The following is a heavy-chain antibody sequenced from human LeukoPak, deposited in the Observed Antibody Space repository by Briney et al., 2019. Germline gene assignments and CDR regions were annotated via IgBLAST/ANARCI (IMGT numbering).Heavy chain of an antibody. CDR1: GFTFDDYG. V-gene: IGHV3-23*01. D-gene: IGHD4-17*01. J-gene: IGHJ4*02. CDR2: ISGSGGST. Sequence: GGSLRLSCAASGFTFDDYGMSWVRQAPGKGLEWVSGISGSGGSTYYADSVKGRFTISRDNSKNTLYLQMNSLRAEDTAVYYCAKDPNYGDRSVYWGQGTLVTVSS. CDR3: AKDPNYGDRSVY.